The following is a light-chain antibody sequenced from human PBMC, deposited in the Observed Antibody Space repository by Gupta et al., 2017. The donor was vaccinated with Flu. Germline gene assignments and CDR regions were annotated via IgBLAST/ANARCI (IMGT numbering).Light chain of an antibody. J-gene: IGLJ2*01. CDR3: CSDAGSSTLI. V-gene: IGLV2-23*02. CDR1: GSNVGSYTH. CDR2: EVT. Sequence: ISISCTGTGSNVGSYTHVSCYQQHQGKAHTLMLYEVTKRPSGVSVRFSGSKSGNTASLTISGLQAEDEDEYYCCSDAGSSTLIFGGGTKLTVL.